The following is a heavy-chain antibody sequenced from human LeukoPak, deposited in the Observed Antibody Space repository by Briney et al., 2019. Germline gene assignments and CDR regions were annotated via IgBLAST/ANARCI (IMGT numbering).Heavy chain of an antibody. D-gene: IGHD4-17*01. V-gene: IGHV3-43*02. Sequence: GGSLRLSCAASGFTFDDYAMHWVRQAPGKGLEWVSLISGDGGSTYYADSVKGRFTISRDNSKNSLYLQMNSLRTEDTASYYCAKDFTYGDPFDYWGQGTLVTVSS. J-gene: IGHJ4*02. CDR2: ISGDGGST. CDR3: AKDFTYGDPFDY. CDR1: GFTFDDYA.